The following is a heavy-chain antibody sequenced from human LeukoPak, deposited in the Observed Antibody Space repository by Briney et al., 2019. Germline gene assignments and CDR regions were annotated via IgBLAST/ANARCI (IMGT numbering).Heavy chain of an antibody. D-gene: IGHD6-19*01. CDR3: AKGAPGSEAVAGDFDY. J-gene: IGHJ4*02. CDR2: ISSSSSTI. CDR1: GFTFSTYS. V-gene: IGHV3-48*01. Sequence: PGGSLRLSCAASGFTFSTYSMNWVRQAPGKGLEWVSYISSSSSTIYYADSVKGRFTISRDNSKNTLYLQMNSLRAEDTAVYYCAKGAPGSEAVAGDFDYWGQGTLVTVSS.